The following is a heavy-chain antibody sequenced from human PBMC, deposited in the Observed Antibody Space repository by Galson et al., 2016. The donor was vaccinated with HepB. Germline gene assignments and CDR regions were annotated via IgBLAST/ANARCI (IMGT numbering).Heavy chain of an antibody. V-gene: IGHV4-4*02. CDR3: ARDVAGRFDP. CDR2: IHVSGNT. Sequence: SETLSLTCGDSGNSFSNGDWWAWVRQTPGKGLEWIGEIHVSGNTNYKPSLRSRVTISLDTSKNQFSLNVASVTAADTAMYFCARDVAGRFDPWGQGILVTVSS. CDR1: GNSFSNGDW. J-gene: IGHJ5*02. D-gene: IGHD1-14*01.